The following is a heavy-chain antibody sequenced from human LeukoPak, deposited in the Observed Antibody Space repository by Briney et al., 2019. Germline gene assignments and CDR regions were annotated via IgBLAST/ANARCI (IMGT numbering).Heavy chain of an antibody. CDR1: GFTFSSYA. CDR2: ISYDGSNK. CDR3: ARGLPLRFLEWFPFDY. Sequence: QPGRSLRLSCAASGFTFSSYAMHWVRQAPGKGLEWVAVISYDGSNKYYAGSVKGRFTISRDNSKNTLYLQMNSLRAEDTAVYYCARGLPLRFLEWFPFDYWGQGTLVTVSS. D-gene: IGHD3-3*01. J-gene: IGHJ4*02. V-gene: IGHV3-30-3*01.